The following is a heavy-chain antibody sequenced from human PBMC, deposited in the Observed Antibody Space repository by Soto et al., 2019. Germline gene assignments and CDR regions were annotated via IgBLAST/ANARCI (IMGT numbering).Heavy chain of an antibody. V-gene: IGHV1-69*06. Sequence: GASVKVSCKASGGTFSSYAISWVRQAPGQGLEWMGWIIPIFGTANYAQKFQGRVTITADKSTSTAYMELSSLRSEDTAVYYCARDPRYTTTSYYCYYGMDVWGQGTTVTSP. J-gene: IGHJ6*02. CDR3: ARDPRYTTTSYYCYYGMDV. CDR2: IIPIFGTA. D-gene: IGHD1-1*01. CDR1: GGTFSSYA.